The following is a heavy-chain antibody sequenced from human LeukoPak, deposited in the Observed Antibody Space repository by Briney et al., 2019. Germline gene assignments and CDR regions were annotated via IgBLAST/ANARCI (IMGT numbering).Heavy chain of an antibody. CDR2: IYPGDSDT. V-gene: IGHV5-51*01. CDR1: GYSFTSYW. J-gene: IGHJ3*02. CDR3: ARSLLDSAALDAFDI. Sequence: HGESLKISCKGSGYSFTSYWIGWVRQMPGKGLEWMGIIYPGDSDTRYSPSFQGQVTISADKSISTAYLQWSSLKASDTAMYYCARSLLDSAALDAFDIWGQGTMVTVSS. D-gene: IGHD6-6*01.